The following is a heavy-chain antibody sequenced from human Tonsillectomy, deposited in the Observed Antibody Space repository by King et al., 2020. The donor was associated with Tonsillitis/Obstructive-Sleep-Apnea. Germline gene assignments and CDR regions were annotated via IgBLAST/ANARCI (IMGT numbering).Heavy chain of an antibody. CDR2: ISWDGGST. V-gene: IGHV3-43*01. J-gene: IGHJ6*03. CDR3: AKNGASRYMDV. Sequence: VQLVESGGVVVQPGGALRLSCAASGFTLYDYTKHWVRHAPGEGLEWGSLISWDGGSTYYADSVKGRFTISRDNSKNSLYLQMNSLRTEDTALYYCAKNGASRYMDVWGKGTTVTVSS. CDR1: GFTLYDYT.